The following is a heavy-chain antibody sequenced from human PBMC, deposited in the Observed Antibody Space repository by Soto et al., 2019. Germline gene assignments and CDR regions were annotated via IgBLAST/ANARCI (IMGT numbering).Heavy chain of an antibody. CDR1: GFTFSCYA. J-gene: IGHJ3*02. CDR2: IGASGFNT. Sequence: EVQLLESGGGLAQPGGSLRLSCAASGFTFSCYAMSWVRQAPGKGLEWVSTIGASGFNTYYADSVKGRFTISSDNSKSTLYLHMSSLRAEDTAVYYCAKDLTGGGAFDTWGQGTMVTVSS. CDR3: AKDLTGGGAFDT. V-gene: IGHV3-23*01. D-gene: IGHD3-10*01.